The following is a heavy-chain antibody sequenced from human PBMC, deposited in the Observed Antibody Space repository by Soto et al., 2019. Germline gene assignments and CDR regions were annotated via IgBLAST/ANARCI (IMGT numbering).Heavy chain of an antibody. D-gene: IGHD4-4*01. V-gene: IGHV4-61*05. J-gene: IGHJ4*02. CDR1: GGSISSSSYY. Sequence: SETLSLTCTVSGGSISSSSYYWSWIRQSPGKGLEWIGYIYYSGSTKYKPSLKSRVTISVDTSKNQFSLKVTSATAADTAVYYCARHSNRNYGLYYLDYWGLGALVTVSS. CDR2: IYYSGST. CDR3: ARHSNRNYGLYYLDY.